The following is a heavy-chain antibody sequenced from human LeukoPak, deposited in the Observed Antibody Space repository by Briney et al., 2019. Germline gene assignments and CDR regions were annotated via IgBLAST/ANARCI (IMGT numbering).Heavy chain of an antibody. CDR1: GGSLSGYY. D-gene: IGHD3-22*01. Sequence: PSQTLSLTCAVNGGSLSGYYWSWLRQSPGQGLEWIAEISHRGNTNYNPSLKRRVTISVDTSKNQFSLKLRSVTAADTAVYYCARVPTYFYDSSGYYYFDHWGQGTLVTVSS. CDR2: ISHRGNT. J-gene: IGHJ4*02. CDR3: ARVPTYFYDSSGYYYFDH. V-gene: IGHV4-34*01.